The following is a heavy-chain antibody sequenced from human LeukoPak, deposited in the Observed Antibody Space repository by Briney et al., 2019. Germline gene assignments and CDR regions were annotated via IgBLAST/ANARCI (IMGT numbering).Heavy chain of an antibody. CDR2: ISYDGSNK. CDR1: GFTFSSYA. V-gene: IGHV3-30-3*01. CDR3: ARELPDYYYYYGMDV. Sequence: TGGSLRLSCAASGFTFSSYAMHWVRQAPGKGLEWVAVISYDGSNKYYADSVKGRFTISRDNSKNTLYLQMNSLRAEDTAVYYCARELPDYYYYYGMDVWGQETTVTVSS. J-gene: IGHJ6*02. D-gene: IGHD1-26*01.